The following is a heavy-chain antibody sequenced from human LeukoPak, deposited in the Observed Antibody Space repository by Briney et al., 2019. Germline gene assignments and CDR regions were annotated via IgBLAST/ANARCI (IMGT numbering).Heavy chain of an antibody. CDR2: IKQDGSEK. J-gene: IGHJ4*02. Sequence: GGSLRLSCAASGFTFSSYWVSWVRQASGKGLEWVANIKQDGSEKNYVDSVKGRFTISRDNAKTSLYLQMNSLRVEDTAVYYCARSLWPEDYWGQGTLVTVSS. D-gene: IGHD5-18*01. CDR3: ARSLWPEDY. V-gene: IGHV3-7*01. CDR1: GFTFSSYW.